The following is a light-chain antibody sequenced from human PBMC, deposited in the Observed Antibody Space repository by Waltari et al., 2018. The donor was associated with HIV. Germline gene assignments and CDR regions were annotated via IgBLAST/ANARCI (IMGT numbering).Light chain of an antibody. CDR2: GNK. V-gene: IGLV1-40*01. Sequence: QSLLTQPPSVSRAPGQRVTISRAGSTSNIGADYDVHWYQQIPGPAPKLLISGNKNRPSGVPDRFSASKSGTSASLTITGLQAEDEADYFCQSYDITLSASVVFGGGTKLTVL. CDR1: TSNIGADYD. J-gene: IGLJ2*01. CDR3: QSYDITLSASVV.